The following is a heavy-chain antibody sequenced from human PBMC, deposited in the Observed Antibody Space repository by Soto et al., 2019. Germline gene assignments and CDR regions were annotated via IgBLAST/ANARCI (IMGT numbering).Heavy chain of an antibody. J-gene: IGHJ4*02. CDR2: IIPILGIA. CDR1: GGTFSSYT. Sequence: GASVKVSCKASGGTFSSYTISWVRQAPGQGLEWMGRIIPILGIANYAQKFQGRVTITADKSTSTAYMELSSLRAEDTAVYYCARGDSNSWSDYWGQGTLVTVSS. D-gene: IGHD6-13*01. V-gene: IGHV1-69*02. CDR3: ARGDSNSWSDY.